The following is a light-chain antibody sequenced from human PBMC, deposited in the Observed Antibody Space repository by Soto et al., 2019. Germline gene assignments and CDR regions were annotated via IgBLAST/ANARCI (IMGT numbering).Light chain of an antibody. V-gene: IGLV2-14*01. CDR2: EVS. CDR3: SSYTGSSINTVV. J-gene: IGLJ2*01. Sequence: QSALTQPASVSGSPGQSITISCTGTSSDVGKYNYVSWYQQHPAKAPKLMIFEVSNRPSGVSNRFSGSKSGNTASLTISGLQAEDEAEYYCSSYTGSSINTVVFGGGTNVTVL. CDR1: SSDVGKYNY.